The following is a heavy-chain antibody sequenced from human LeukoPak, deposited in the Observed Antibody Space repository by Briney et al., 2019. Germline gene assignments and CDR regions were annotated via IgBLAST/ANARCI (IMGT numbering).Heavy chain of an antibody. CDR3: ARVTDYGDYEVYFDY. V-gene: IGHV3-21*01. J-gene: IGHJ4*02. CDR1: GFTFSSYA. CDR2: ISSSSSYI. D-gene: IGHD4-17*01. Sequence: PGGSLRLSCAASGFTFSSYAMSWVRQAPGKGLEWVSSISSSSSYIYYADSVKGRFTISRDNAKNSLYLQMNSLRAEDTAVYYCARVTDYGDYEVYFDYWGQGTLVTVSS.